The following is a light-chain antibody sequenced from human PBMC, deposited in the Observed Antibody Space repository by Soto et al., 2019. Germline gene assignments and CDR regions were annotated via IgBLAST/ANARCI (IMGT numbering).Light chain of an antibody. J-gene: IGLJ2*01. CDR3: NSYAGTKTLV. Sequence: QSVLTQPPSASGSPGQSVTISCTGTSSDVGGHNYVSWYQQHPGKAPKLIIYDVNKRPSGVPDRFSGSKSGNTASLTVSGLQAEDEADYYCNSYAGTKTLVFGGGTKLTVL. CDR1: SSDVGGHNY. V-gene: IGLV2-8*01. CDR2: DVN.